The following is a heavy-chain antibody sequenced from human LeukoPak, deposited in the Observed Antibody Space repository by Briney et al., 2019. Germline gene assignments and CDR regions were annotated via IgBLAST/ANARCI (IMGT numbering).Heavy chain of an antibody. CDR2: ISSNGGST. Sequence: GGSLRLSCSASGFTFSSYAMHWARQAPGKGLEYVSAISSNGGSTYYADSVKGRFTISRDNSKNTLYLQMSSLRAEDTAVYYCLKGLLATFYYYGMDGWGQGTTVTVSS. D-gene: IGHD5-12*01. CDR1: GFTFSSYA. CDR3: LKGLLATFYYYGMDG. V-gene: IGHV3-64D*09. J-gene: IGHJ6*02.